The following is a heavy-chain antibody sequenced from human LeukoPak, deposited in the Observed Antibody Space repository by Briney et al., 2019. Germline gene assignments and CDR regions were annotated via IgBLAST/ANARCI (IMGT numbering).Heavy chain of an antibody. J-gene: IGHJ6*02. CDR3: ARDGVPYGSGRHYTREILHNYSGMDV. Sequence: GASVKVSCKASGYTFTSFGISWVRQAPGQGLEYMGWVSTYNGNTNCAQNLQGRVTMTPDTSTSTAYMELRSLRSDDTAVYYCARDGVPYGSGRHYTREILHNYSGMDVWGQGTTVTVSS. V-gene: IGHV1-18*01. CDR2: VSTYNGNT. CDR1: GYTFTSFG. D-gene: IGHD3-10*01.